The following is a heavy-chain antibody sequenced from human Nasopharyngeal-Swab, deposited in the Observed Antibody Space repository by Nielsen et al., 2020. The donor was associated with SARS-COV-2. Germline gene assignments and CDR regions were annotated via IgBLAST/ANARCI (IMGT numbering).Heavy chain of an antibody. D-gene: IGHD2-2*02. CDR3: AKCPYCSSTSCYTCYYYGMDV. Sequence: GESLKISCAASGFTFSSYAMSWVRQAPGKGLEWVSAISGSGGSTYYADSVKGRFTISRDNSKNTLYLQMNSLRAEDTAVYYCAKCPYCSSTSCYTCYYYGMDVWGQGTTVTLSS. V-gene: IGHV3-23*01. CDR1: GFTFSSYA. J-gene: IGHJ6*02. CDR2: ISGSGGST.